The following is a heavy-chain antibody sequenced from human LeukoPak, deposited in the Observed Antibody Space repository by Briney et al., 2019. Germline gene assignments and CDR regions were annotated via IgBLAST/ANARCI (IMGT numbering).Heavy chain of an antibody. Sequence: PGGPLNLSWAASGFILSTFWTTWFRRAPGKGLEWVANMKRDGSESHYEDSVKGRFTMSRDNAKNSLYLQMNSLRVEDTAIYYCASEMVGDTFDIWGQGTMVTVSS. CDR2: MKRDGSES. CDR3: ASEMVGDTFDI. J-gene: IGHJ3*02. V-gene: IGHV3-7*01. D-gene: IGHD3-10*02. CDR1: GFILSTFW.